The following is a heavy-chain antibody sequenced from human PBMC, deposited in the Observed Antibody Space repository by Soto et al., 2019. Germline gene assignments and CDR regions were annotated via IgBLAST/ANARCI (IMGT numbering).Heavy chain of an antibody. J-gene: IGHJ3*02. Sequence: ESGPTLVNPTQTLTLTCTFSGFSLSTSGVGVGWIRQPPGKALEWLALIYWNDDKRYSPSLKSRLTITKDTSKNQVVLTMTNMDPVDTATYYCAHSRGDIVVVVAATDAFDIWGQGTMVTV. CDR2: IYWNDDK. V-gene: IGHV2-5*01. D-gene: IGHD2-15*01. CDR1: GFSLSTSGVG. CDR3: AHSRGDIVVVVAATDAFDI.